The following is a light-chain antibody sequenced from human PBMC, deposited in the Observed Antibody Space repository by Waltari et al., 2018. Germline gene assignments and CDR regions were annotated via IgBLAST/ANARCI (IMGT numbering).Light chain of an antibody. CDR3: SSYTSSSTVWV. CDR2: DVS. J-gene: IGLJ3*02. V-gene: IGLV2-14*03. CDR1: SSDVGGYNY. Sequence: QSALTQPASVSGSPGQSITISCTGTSSDVGGYNYVSWYQQHPGKAPKLMIYDVSNRPSVVSNRFSGSKSGNTASRTISGLQAEDEADYYCSSYTSSSTVWVFGGGTKLTVL.